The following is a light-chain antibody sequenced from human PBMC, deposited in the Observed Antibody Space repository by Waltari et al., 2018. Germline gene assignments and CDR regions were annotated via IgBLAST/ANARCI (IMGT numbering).Light chain of an antibody. V-gene: IGKV1-33*01. CDR2: DAS. J-gene: IGKJ4*01. CDR3: QHFDTLPPS. CDR1: QDINNF. Sequence: DIQMTQSPSSLSASVGDRVTITCQASQDINNFLNWYQQKPGRAPSPLIYDASNLETGVPSRFSGSGSGTHFTLTISSLQTEDSATYYCQHFDTLPPSFGGGTKVEI.